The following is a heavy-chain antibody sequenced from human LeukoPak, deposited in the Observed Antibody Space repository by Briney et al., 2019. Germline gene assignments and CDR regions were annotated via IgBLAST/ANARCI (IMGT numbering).Heavy chain of an antibody. CDR1: GYTFTSYA. D-gene: IGHD2-2*01. J-gene: IGHJ4*02. CDR3: AKVKPCTTNTCYAGFDY. V-gene: IGHV1-3*01. CDR2: INAGNGNT. Sequence: ASVKVSCKASGYTFTSYALHWVRQAPGQRLEWMGRINAGNGNTKYSQKFQGRVTITRDTSASTAYMELSSLRSEDTAIYYCAKVKPCTTNTCYAGFDYWGQGTLVTVSS.